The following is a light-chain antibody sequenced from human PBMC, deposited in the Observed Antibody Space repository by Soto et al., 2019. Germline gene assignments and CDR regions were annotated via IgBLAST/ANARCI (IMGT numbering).Light chain of an antibody. CDR2: AAS. CDR1: QSISSY. CDR3: QQSYSPLTFGGGTPQLT. V-gene: IGKV1-39*01. J-gene: IGKJ4*01. Sequence: DIQMTQSPSSLSASVGDRVTITCLASQSISSYLNWYQQKPGKAPKLLIYAASSLQSGVPSRFSGSGSGTDFTLTISSLQPEDFATYYCQQSYSPLTFGGGTPQLTFGGGTKVDIK.